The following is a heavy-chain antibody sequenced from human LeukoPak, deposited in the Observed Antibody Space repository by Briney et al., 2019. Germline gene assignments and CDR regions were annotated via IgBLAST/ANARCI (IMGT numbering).Heavy chain of an antibody. D-gene: IGHD3-16*02. V-gene: IGHV1-18*04. CDR2: ISAYNGNT. CDR1: GYTFTSYY. Sequence: ASVKVSCKASGYTFTSYYMHWVRQAPGQGLEWMGWISAYNGNTNYAQKLQGRVTMTTDTSTSTAYMELRSLRSDDTAVYYCARYYDYVWGSYRYDWFDPWGQGTLVTVSS. CDR3: ARYYDYVWGSYRYDWFDP. J-gene: IGHJ5*02.